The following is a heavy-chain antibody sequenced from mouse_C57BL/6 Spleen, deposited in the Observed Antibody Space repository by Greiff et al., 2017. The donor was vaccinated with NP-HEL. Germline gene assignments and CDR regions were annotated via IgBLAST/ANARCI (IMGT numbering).Heavy chain of an antibody. J-gene: IGHJ2*01. CDR2: ISYDGSN. CDR1: GYSITSGYY. V-gene: IGHV3-6*01. Sequence: EVQLQESGPGLVKPSQSLSLTCSVTGYSITSGYYWNWIRQFPGNKLEWMGYISYDGSNNYNPSLKNRISITRDTSKNQFFLKLNSVTTEDTATYYCARERDDDGVDYWGQGTTLTVSS. CDR3: ARERDDDGVDY. D-gene: IGHD2-4*01.